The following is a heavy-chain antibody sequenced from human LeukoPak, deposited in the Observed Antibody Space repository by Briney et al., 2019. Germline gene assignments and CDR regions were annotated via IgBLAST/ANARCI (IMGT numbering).Heavy chain of an antibody. CDR2: ISAYNGNT. J-gene: IGHJ4*02. CDR3: ARASYCTSGVCYTTGGDY. CDR1: SYTFTSYG. D-gene: IGHD2-8*01. Sequence: ASVKVSCKASSYTFTSYGISWVRQAPGQGLEWMGWISAYNGNTNYAQKLQGRVTMTTDTSTSTAYMELRSLRSDDTAVYYCARASYCTSGVCYTTGGDYWGQGTLVTVSS. V-gene: IGHV1-18*01.